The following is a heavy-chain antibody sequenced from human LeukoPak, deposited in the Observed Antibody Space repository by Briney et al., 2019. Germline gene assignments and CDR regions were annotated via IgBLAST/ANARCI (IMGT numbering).Heavy chain of an antibody. J-gene: IGHJ5*02. CDR3: ARDRSSGRWMAWFDP. Sequence: ASVKVSCKVSGYTLTELSMHWVRQAPGKGLEWMGGFDPEDGETIYAQKFQGRVTMTEDTSTDTAYMELRSLRSDDTAVYYCARDRSSGRWMAWFDPWGQGTLVTVSS. V-gene: IGHV1-24*01. CDR1: GYTLTELS. D-gene: IGHD6-19*01. CDR2: FDPEDGET.